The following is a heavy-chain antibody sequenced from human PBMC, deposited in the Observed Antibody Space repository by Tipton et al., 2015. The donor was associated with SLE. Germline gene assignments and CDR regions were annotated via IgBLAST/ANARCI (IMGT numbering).Heavy chain of an antibody. CDR1: GYSISSGHY. J-gene: IGHJ4*02. V-gene: IGHV4-38-2*01. Sequence: TLSLTCAVSGYSISSGHYWGWIRQPPGKGLEWIASISHSGNTYYNLSLKSRVSMSIDTSKNQVFLRLSSVTAADTAVYYCTRHDYDDNGYYMHYFDYWGQGTLVTVSS. CDR2: ISHSGNT. CDR3: TRHDYDDNGYYMHYFDY. D-gene: IGHD3-22*01.